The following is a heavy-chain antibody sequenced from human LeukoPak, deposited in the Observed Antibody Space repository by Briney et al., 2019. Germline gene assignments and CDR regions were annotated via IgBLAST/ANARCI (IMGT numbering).Heavy chain of an antibody. J-gene: IGHJ3*01. CDR2: ILPDDSDT. D-gene: IGHD3-22*01. Sequence: GESLKISCKVSGYRFTNYWIAWVRQMPGKGLDFMGIILPDDSDTRYNPSFRGQVTISVDKPINTAYLQWNSLKASDTAIYYCARQGAGASHYDDTGLPRGAFDVWGQGTRLTVSS. CDR3: ARQGAGASHYDDTGLPRGAFDV. CDR1: GYRFTNYW. V-gene: IGHV5-51*01.